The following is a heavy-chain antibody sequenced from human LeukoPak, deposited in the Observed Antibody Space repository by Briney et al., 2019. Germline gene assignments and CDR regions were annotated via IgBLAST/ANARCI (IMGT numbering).Heavy chain of an antibody. CDR3: ARPLYSRTAYYHYGVDV. CDR2: IYPGDSDT. J-gene: IGHJ6*02. Sequence: GESLKISCKGSGYNFANYWIAWVRQMPGKGLGWMGIIYPGDSDTRYSPSFQGQVTISADKSISTAYLQWSSLKASDTAMYYCARPLYSRTAYYHYGVDVWGQGTTVTVSS. D-gene: IGHD2-15*01. V-gene: IGHV5-51*01. CDR1: GYNFANYW.